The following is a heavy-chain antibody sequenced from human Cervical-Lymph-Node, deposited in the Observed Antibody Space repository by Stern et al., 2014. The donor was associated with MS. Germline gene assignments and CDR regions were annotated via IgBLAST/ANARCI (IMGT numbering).Heavy chain of an antibody. CDR1: GGTFSSYA. D-gene: IGHD4-17*01. Sequence: VQLVESRAEGKKPGSSVKVSCKASGGTFSSYAISWVRQAPRHGLERMGGVIPIFGTANYAQKFQGRVTITADESTSTAYMELSSLRSEDTAVYYCARSLGTTVTTQLFDYWGQGTLVTVSS. V-gene: IGHV1-69*01. CDR3: ARSLGTTVTTQLFDY. J-gene: IGHJ4*02. CDR2: VIPIFGTA.